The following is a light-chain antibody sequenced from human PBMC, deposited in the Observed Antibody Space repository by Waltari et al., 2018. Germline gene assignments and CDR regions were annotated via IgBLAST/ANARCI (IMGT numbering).Light chain of an antibody. CDR1: KLGDKY. J-gene: IGLJ1*01. CDR2: QDS. CDR3: QAWASSTAV. Sequence: SYELTHPPSVSVSPGQTASITCSGDKLGDKYACWYQQKPGQSPVLGIYQDSKRPPGIPARFAGSNPGNTATLTIRGTQAMDEADYYCQAWASSTAVFGTGTKVTVL. V-gene: IGLV3-1*01.